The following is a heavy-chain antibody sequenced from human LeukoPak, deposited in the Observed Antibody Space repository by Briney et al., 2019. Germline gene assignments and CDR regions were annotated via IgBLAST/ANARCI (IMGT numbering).Heavy chain of an antibody. D-gene: IGHD3-10*01. CDR1: GGSISSYY. CDR3: ARDAPYYGSGSYSSYLDY. J-gene: IGHJ4*02. V-gene: IGHV4-59*12. CDR2: IYYSGST. Sequence: SETLSLTCTVSGGSISSYYWSWIRQPPGKGLEWIGYIYYSGSTYYNPSLKSRVTISVDTSKNQFSLKLSSVTAADTAVYYCARDAPYYGSGSYSSYLDYWGQGTLVTVSS.